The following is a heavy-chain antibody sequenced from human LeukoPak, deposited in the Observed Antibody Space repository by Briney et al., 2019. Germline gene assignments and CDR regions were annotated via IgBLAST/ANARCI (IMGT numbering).Heavy chain of an antibody. J-gene: IGHJ3*02. V-gene: IGHV3-30*02. D-gene: IGHD3-22*01. Sequence: GGSLRLSCAASGFTFSSYGMHWVRQAPGKGLEWVAFIRYDGSNKYYADSVKGRFTISRDNAEDSLYLQVNTLRAEDTAVYYCARGSWDSSGYYPHYDAYDIWGQGTMVTVSS. CDR3: ARGSWDSSGYYPHYDAYDI. CDR2: IRYDGSNK. CDR1: GFTFSSYG.